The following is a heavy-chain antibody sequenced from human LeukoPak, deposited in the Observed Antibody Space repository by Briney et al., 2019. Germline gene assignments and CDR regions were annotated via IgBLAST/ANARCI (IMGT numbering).Heavy chain of an antibody. Sequence: GGSLRLSCATSGFPFSDFSMSWVRQAPGKGLEWISTTNSGGTSPYYAASVKGRFTISRDNSKNTLYLQMSRLRVEDTAVYYCAKQSYARSLGEGGPGTLVSVSS. D-gene: IGHD2-8*01. CDR2: TNSGGTSP. CDR3: AKQSYARSLGE. V-gene: IGHV3-23*01. CDR1: GFPFSDFS. J-gene: IGHJ4*02.